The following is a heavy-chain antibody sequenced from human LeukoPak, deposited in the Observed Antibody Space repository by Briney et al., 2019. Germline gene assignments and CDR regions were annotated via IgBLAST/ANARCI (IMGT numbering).Heavy chain of an antibody. V-gene: IGHV1-69*05. J-gene: IGHJ5*02. CDR3: SRDYGDAGSSP. Sequence: ASVKVSCKASGGTFSSYAISWVRQAPGPGLEWMGRIIPIFGTANYAQKFQGRVTIITDESTSKAYMQLHSLRSEAPAAVYYSRDYGDAGSSPWGQGTLVTGSS. CDR2: IIPIFGTA. D-gene: IGHD4-17*01. CDR1: GGTFSSYA.